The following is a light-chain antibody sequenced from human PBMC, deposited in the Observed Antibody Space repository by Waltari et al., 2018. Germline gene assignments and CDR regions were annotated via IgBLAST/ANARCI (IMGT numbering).Light chain of an antibody. J-gene: IGLJ2*01. CDR3: SSYARGNAVV. CDR1: SSDVGGYEY. CDR2: DVT. V-gene: IGLV2-8*01. Sequence: QSALTQPPSASGSPGQSVTISCTGTSSDVGGYEYVSWYQHHPGKAPKLIVYDVTQRPSGVPDRFSGSKSGNTASLTVSGLQAEDEAEYYCSSYARGNAVVFGGGTRLTVL.